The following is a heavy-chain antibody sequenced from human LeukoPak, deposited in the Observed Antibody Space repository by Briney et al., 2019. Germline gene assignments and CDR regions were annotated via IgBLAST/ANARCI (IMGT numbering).Heavy chain of an antibody. J-gene: IGHJ5*02. V-gene: IGHV3-7*01. CDR3: ARAVRGVIINDDNWFDP. CDR2: IKQDGSEK. D-gene: IGHD3-10*01. CDR1: GFTFSSYW. Sequence: GGSLRLSCAASGFTFSSYWMSWVRQAPGKGLEWVANIKQDGSEKYYVDSVKGRFTISRDNAKNSLYLQMNSLRAEDTAVYYCARAVRGVIINDDNWFDPWGQGTLVTVSS.